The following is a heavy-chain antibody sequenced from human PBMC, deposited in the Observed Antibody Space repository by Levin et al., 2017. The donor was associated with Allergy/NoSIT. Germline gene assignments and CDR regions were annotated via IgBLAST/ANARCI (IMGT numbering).Heavy chain of an antibody. CDR2: INPNSGGT. D-gene: IGHD1-26*01. Sequence: ASVKVSCKASGYTFTGYYMHWVRQAPGQGLEWMGWINPNSGGTNYAQKFQGRVTMTRDTSISTAYMELSRLRSDDTAVYYCARGTLLVGATYYYYGMDVWGQGTTVTVSS. CDR3: ARGTLLVGATYYYYGMDV. CDR1: GYTFTGYY. V-gene: IGHV1-2*02. J-gene: IGHJ6*02.